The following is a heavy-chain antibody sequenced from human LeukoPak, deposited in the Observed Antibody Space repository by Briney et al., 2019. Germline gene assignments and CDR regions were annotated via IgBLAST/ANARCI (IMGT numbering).Heavy chain of an antibody. D-gene: IGHD3-3*01. CDR3: ARGRQVYDFWSGYYNF. CDR2: INPNSGGT. Sequence: ASVKVSCKASGYTLTGYYMHWVRQATGQGLEWMGWINPNSGGTNYAQKFQGRVTMTRDTSISTAYMELSRLRSDDTAVYYCARGRQVYDFWSGYYNFWGQGTMVTVSS. J-gene: IGHJ4*02. CDR1: GYTLTGYY. V-gene: IGHV1-2*02.